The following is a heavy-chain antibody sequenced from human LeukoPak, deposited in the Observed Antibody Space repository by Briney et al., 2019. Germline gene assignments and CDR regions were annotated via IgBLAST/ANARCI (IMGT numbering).Heavy chain of an antibody. Sequence: SETLSLTCAVSGGSISSSNWWSWVRQHPGKGLEWIGYIYYSGSTYYNPSLKSRVTIPVDTSKNQFSLKLSSVTAADTAVYYCARDGTTGTTYYWGQGTLVTVSS. J-gene: IGHJ4*02. CDR3: ARDGTTGTTYY. CDR2: IYYSGST. D-gene: IGHD1-7*01. CDR1: GGSISSSNW. V-gene: IGHV4-31*11.